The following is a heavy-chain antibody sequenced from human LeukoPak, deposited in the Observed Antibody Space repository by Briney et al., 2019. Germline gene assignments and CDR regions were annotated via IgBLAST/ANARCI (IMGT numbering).Heavy chain of an antibody. V-gene: IGHV4-59*08. CDR2: LCNSGST. CDR3: ARHYGP. Sequence: SETLSLTCTVSGGSIKSYCLSWIRQPPGKGLQWIGYLCNSGSTDYNPSLRGRVTISGDTSKNQLSLRLNSVTAADTAVYYCARHYGPWGQGTLVTVSS. CDR1: GGSIKSYC. D-gene: IGHD4-17*01. J-gene: IGHJ5*02.